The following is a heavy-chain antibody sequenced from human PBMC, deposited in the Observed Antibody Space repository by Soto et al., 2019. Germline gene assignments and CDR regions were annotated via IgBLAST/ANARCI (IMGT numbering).Heavy chain of an antibody. V-gene: IGHV1-69*08. CDR1: GGTFNMFT. Sequence: QVQLVQSGAEVKKPGSSVKVSWKASGGTFNMFTINWVRQAPGQGLEWMGRVIPIVGTPIYAQRFKGRVTITADKSTSTAYSELNSLTSEDTAVYYCARGTSSSVWYYFENWGQGTQVTVSS. J-gene: IGHJ4*01. CDR3: ARGTSSSVWYYFEN. CDR2: VIPIVGTP. D-gene: IGHD6-13*01.